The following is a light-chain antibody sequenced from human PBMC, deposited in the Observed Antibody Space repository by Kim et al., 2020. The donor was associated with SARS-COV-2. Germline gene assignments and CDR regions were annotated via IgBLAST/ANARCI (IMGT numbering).Light chain of an antibody. CDR3: ATWDESLMGF. J-gene: IGLJ2*01. CDR2: LND. CDR1: TSNIGSNA. Sequence: QSVLTQPPSVSGTPGQRVTISCSGGTSNIGSNAVNWYRQLPGTAPQLVIYLNDQRPSGVPGRFSGSKSGTSASLAISGLQSDDEADYYCATWDESLMGFFGGGTQLTVL. V-gene: IGLV1-44*01.